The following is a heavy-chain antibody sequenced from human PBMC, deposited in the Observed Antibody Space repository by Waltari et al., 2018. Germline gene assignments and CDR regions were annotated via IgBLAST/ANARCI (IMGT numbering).Heavy chain of an antibody. Sequence: QVRLQESGSGLVKAAQTLSLTCAVSGASITSGGFSWAWIRQSPGKGLELIGYFYHNGNSDYNPSLKSRVTISVDTSKNQFSLKLTSVTAADTAVYYCARGGSLGPDAFDFWGQGTMVTVSS. V-gene: IGHV4-30-2*06. CDR2: FYHNGNS. CDR1: GASITSGGFS. D-gene: IGHD3-10*01. J-gene: IGHJ3*01. CDR3: ARGGSLGPDAFDF.